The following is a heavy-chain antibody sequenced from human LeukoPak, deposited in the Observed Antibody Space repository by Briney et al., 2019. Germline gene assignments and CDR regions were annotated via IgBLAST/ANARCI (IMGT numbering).Heavy chain of an antibody. D-gene: IGHD3-22*01. CDR3: ARQYPITMIVVVTDGDWFDP. V-gene: IGHV4-39*01. Sequence: SETLSLICTVSGGSMSSSSYYWGWIRQPPGKGLEWVGSFYYSGSTYYNPSLESRVTISVDTSNNQFSLKLSSVTAADTAVYYCARQYPITMIVVVTDGDWFDPWGQGTLVTVSS. CDR2: FYYSGST. J-gene: IGHJ5*02. CDR1: GGSMSSSSYY.